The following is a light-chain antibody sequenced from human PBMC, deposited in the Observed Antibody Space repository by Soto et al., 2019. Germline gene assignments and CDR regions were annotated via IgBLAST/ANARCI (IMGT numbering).Light chain of an antibody. CDR1: TSDIGDDDD. V-gene: IGLV2-14*01. CDR3: SSYTTRNTYV. J-gene: IGLJ1*01. Sequence: QSALTQPASVSGSPGQSITISCTGTTSDIGDDDDVSWYLQYPGKAPQLLIYVVSHRASGISARLSGSRSGNTASLTISGLQADDEGDYYCSSYTTRNTYVFGGGTKLTVL. CDR2: VVS.